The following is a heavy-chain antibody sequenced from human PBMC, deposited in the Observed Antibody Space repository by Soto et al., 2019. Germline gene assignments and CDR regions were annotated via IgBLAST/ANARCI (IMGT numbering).Heavy chain of an antibody. D-gene: IGHD5-12*01. CDR2: INPSGGST. Sequence: ASVKVSCKASGYTFTSYYMHWVRQAPGQGLEWMGIINPSGGSTSYAQKFQGRVTMTRDTSTSTVYMELSSLRSEDTAVYYCARDPERWLQLRPSSNSDTKLPDYWGQGTLVTVS. V-gene: IGHV1-46*01. CDR3: ARDPERWLQLRPSSNSDTKLPDY. J-gene: IGHJ4*02. CDR1: GYTFTSYY.